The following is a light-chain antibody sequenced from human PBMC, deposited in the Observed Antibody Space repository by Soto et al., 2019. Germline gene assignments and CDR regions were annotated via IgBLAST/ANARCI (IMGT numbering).Light chain of an antibody. CDR2: AAS. CDR3: QQSYSAPWT. V-gene: IGKV1-39*01. J-gene: IGKJ1*01. CDR1: QSISRY. Sequence: DIQVTQSPSSLSASVGDRVTITCRASQSISRYLNWYRQKPGRAPNLLIYAASNLQSGVPSRFSGSGSGTDFTLTISSLQPGDFATYYCQQSYSAPWTFGQGTKVEIK.